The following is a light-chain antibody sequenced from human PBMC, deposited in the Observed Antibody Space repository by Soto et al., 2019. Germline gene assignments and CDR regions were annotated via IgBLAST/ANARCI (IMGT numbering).Light chain of an antibody. CDR1: SSDVGGHNH. J-gene: IGLJ2*01. CDR2: EVI. V-gene: IGLV2-8*01. CDR3: SSHAAGNNLL. Sequence: QSALTQPPSASGSPGQSVTISCTGTSSDVGGHNHVSWYQHHPGKVPKLIIYEVIKRPSGVPDRFSGSKSGSTASLTVSGLQAEDEADYYCSSHAAGNNLLFGGGTKVTVL.